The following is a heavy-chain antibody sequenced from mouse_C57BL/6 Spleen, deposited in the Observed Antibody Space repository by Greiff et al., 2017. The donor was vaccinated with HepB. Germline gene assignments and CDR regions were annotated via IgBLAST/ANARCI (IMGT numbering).Heavy chain of an antibody. D-gene: IGHD1-1*01. J-gene: IGHJ1*03. V-gene: IGHV7-3*01. Sequence: EVLLVESGGGLVQPGGSLSLSCAASGFTFTDYYMSWVRQRPGKALEWLGFIRNKANGYTTKYSDSVKGRFTISRDNSESILYLQMNALRAEDSATYYCARSPTYGNSVNWYFDVWGTGTTVTVSS. CDR3: ARSPTYGNSVNWYFDV. CDR1: GFTFTDYY. CDR2: IRNKANGYTT.